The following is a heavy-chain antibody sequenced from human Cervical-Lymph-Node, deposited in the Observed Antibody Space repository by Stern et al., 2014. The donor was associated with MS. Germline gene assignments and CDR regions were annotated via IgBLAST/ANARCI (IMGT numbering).Heavy chain of an antibody. CDR1: GYTFTNYY. J-gene: IGHJ6*02. D-gene: IGHD5-24*01. Sequence: QVQLVQSGADVKKPGASVKVSCKASGYTFTNYYIHWVRQAPGQGLEWMGRTNPNTGGTSYAQKFQGRVTMSRDTSISTAYMELKSLRSDDTAVYYCARESQRGYFYGLDVWGQGTTVTVS. CDR2: TNPNTGGT. V-gene: IGHV1-2*06. CDR3: ARESQRGYFYGLDV.